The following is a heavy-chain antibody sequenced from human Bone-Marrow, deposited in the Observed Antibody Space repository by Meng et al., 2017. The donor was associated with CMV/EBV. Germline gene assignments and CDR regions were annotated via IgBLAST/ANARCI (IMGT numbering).Heavy chain of an antibody. J-gene: IGHJ6*02. D-gene: IGHD2/OR15-2a*01. CDR2: IWFDGSNK. CDR1: GFTFSTYG. V-gene: IGHV3-30*02. Sequence: GESLKISCAASGFTFSTYGMHWVRQAPGKGLEWVTFIWFDGSNKFYADSVKGRFTISRDNSKNALYLQMNSLRAEDTAVYYCAKAGGRELLYYSYGMDLWGQRTTVTVSS. CDR3: AKAGGRELLYYSYGMDL.